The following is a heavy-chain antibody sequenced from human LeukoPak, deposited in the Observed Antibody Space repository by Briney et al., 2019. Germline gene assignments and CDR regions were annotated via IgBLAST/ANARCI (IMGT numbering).Heavy chain of an antibody. Sequence: QTGRSLRLSCAASGFTFSSYAMHWVRQAPGKGLEWVAVISYDRSNKYYADSVKGRFTVSRDNSKNTLYLQMNSLRAEDTAVYYCAKRMGPSIAAADLDYWGQGTLVTVSS. D-gene: IGHD6-13*01. CDR3: AKRMGPSIAAADLDY. CDR1: GFTFSSYA. J-gene: IGHJ4*02. CDR2: ISYDRSNK. V-gene: IGHV3-30-3*02.